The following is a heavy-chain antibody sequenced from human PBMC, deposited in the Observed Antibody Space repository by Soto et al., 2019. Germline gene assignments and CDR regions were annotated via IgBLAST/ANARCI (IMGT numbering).Heavy chain of an antibody. D-gene: IGHD2-2*01. J-gene: IGHJ3*02. V-gene: IGHV1-69*05. Sequence: SVKVSCKASGGTFSSYAISWVRQAPGQGLEWMGGIIPNIGTADYAQKFQGRVTMTRNDSTSTAYMEMSSLRSEDTAVYYCARQEIPELDIVVVPAANYDDAFDIWGQGTMVTVSS. CDR1: GGTFSSYA. CDR3: ARQEIPELDIVVVPAANYDDAFDI. CDR2: IIPNIGTA.